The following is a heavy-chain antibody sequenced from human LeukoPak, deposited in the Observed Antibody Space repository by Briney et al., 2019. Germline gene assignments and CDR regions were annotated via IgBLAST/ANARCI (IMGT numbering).Heavy chain of an antibody. D-gene: IGHD2-2*01. CDR2: ISGDSSNI. CDR1: GFTFSRHS. CDR3: TRDAGSSANWSFDY. Sequence: KPGGSLRLSCAASGFTFSRHSMNRVRQAPDKGLEWVSSISGDSSNIYYADSVKGRFTVSRDNAKNLLYLQMSSLTVEDTAVYYCTRDAGSSANWSFDYWGPGTLVTVSS. J-gene: IGHJ4*02. V-gene: IGHV3-21*01.